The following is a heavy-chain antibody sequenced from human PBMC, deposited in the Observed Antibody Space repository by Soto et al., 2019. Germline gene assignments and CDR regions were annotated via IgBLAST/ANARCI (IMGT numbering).Heavy chain of an antibody. V-gene: IGHV1-18*01. J-gene: IGHJ4*02. CDR1: GYTFTSYG. D-gene: IGHD3-3*01. Sequence: ASVKVSCKASGYTFTSYGISWVRQAPGQGLEWMGWISAYNGNTNYAQKLQGRATMTTDTSTSTAYMELRSLRSDDTAVYYCARGFRQLESGYRAPIPFDYWGQGTQVTVSS. CDR3: ARGFRQLESGYRAPIPFDY. CDR2: ISAYNGNT.